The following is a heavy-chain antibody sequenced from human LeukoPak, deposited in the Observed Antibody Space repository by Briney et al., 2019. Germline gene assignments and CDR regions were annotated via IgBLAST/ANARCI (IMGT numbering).Heavy chain of an antibody. D-gene: IGHD3-3*01. V-gene: IGHV3-33*01. Sequence: GGSLRLSCAASGFTFSSYGMHWVRQAPGKGLEWVAVIWYDGSSKYYADSVKGRFTISRDNSKNTLYLQMNSLRAEDTAVYYCARGVSDFWSGYYKTINWFDPWGQGTLVTVSS. CDR3: ARGVSDFWSGYYKTINWFDP. CDR1: GFTFSSYG. J-gene: IGHJ5*02. CDR2: IWYDGSSK.